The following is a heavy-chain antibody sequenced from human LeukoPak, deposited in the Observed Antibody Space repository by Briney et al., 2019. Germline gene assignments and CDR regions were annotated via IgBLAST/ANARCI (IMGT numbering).Heavy chain of an antibody. Sequence: PGGSLRLSCLVSGFIVSNYEMSWVRQAPGKGLEWVSYISTSGSSIYYSDSVKGRFTISRDNSKNTVYLQMNSLRTEDTAVYYCAKRGFDPSDYYMDVWGNGTTVTVS. CDR1: GFIVSNYE. D-gene: IGHD3-9*01. V-gene: IGHV3-48*03. J-gene: IGHJ6*03. CDR3: AKRGFDPSDYYMDV. CDR2: ISTSGSSI.